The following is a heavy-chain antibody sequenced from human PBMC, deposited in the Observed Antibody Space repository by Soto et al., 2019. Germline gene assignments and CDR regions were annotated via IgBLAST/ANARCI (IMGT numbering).Heavy chain of an antibody. D-gene: IGHD3-10*01. Sequence: EVQLVETGGGLIQPGGSLRLSCAASGFTVSSNYMSWVRQAPGKGLEWVSVIYSGGSTYYADSVKGRFTISRDNSKNTMYLQMNSLRAKDTAVYYCARDRGVSPPNYYYYFMDVWGQGTTVTVSS. J-gene: IGHJ6*02. CDR2: IYSGGST. CDR3: ARDRGVSPPNYYYYFMDV. V-gene: IGHV3-53*02. CDR1: GFTVSSNY.